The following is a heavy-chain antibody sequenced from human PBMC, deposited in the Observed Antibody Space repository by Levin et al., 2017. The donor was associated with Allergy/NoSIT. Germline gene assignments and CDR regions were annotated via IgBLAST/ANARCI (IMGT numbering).Heavy chain of an antibody. Sequence: GGSLRLSCAATGFTFRDYWMTWVRQTPGRGLEWVANIDQDGSQKYYVDSVKGPFTISRDNAKNSVDLQMNYLRDDDTAVYYCARKLRGSSAYDAFDVWGHGTMVTFSS. J-gene: IGHJ3*01. CDR2: IDQDGSQK. CDR3: ARKLRGSSAYDAFDV. V-gene: IGHV3-7*03. D-gene: IGHD5-12*01. CDR1: GFTFRDYW.